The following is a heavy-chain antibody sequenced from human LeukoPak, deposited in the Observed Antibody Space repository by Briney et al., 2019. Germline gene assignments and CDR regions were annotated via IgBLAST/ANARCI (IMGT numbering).Heavy chain of an antibody. J-gene: IGHJ5*02. Sequence: GGSLRLSCAASGFTFSSYAMSWARQAPGKGLEWVSAISGSGGSTYYADSVKGRFTISRDNSKNTLYLQMNSLRAEDTAVYYCAKGFTTIAAAGTNWFDPWGQGTLVTVSS. CDR2: ISGSGGST. D-gene: IGHD6-13*01. CDR3: AKGFTTIAAAGTNWFDP. CDR1: GFTFSSYA. V-gene: IGHV3-23*01.